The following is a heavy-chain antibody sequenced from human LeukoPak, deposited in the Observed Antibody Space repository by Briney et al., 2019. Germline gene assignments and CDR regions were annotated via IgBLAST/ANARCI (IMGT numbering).Heavy chain of an antibody. CDR1: GFTFSSYA. D-gene: IGHD5/OR15-5a*01. CDR2: ISYDGSNK. V-gene: IGHV3-30-3*01. J-gene: IGHJ4*02. Sequence: PGGSLRLSCAASGFTFSSYATHWVRQAPGKGLEWVAVISYDGSNKYYADSVKGRFTISRDNSKNTLYLQMNSLRAEDTAVYYCARESGRGGVSLDYWGQGTLVTVSS. CDR3: ARESGRGGVSLDY.